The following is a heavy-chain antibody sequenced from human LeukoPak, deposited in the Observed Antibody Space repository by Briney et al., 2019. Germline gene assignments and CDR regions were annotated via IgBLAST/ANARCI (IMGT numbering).Heavy chain of an antibody. Sequence: GGSLRLCCAASGFTFSSYAMSWVRPAPGKGLEWVSAISGSGGSTYYADSVKGRFTISRDNSRNTLYLQMNSLRAEDTAVYYCAKGRPFSSGWYGTAFDIWGQGTMVTVSS. CDR2: ISGSGGST. CDR1: GFTFSSYA. D-gene: IGHD6-19*01. CDR3: AKGRPFSSGWYGTAFDI. V-gene: IGHV3-23*01. J-gene: IGHJ3*02.